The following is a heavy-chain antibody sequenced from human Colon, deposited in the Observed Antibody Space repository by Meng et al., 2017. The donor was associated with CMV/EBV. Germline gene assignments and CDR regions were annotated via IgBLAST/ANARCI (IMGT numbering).Heavy chain of an antibody. CDR1: GFTFSSHA. Sequence: GESLKISCAASGFTFSSHAMSWVRLAPGRGLEWVSGFSRDGENSYYADSVRGRFTISRDISKGTLYLQMDSLRAEDTALYYCAKGSTDGFNGLFDSWGQGALVTVSS. D-gene: IGHD5-24*01. CDR2: FSRDGENS. J-gene: IGHJ4*02. V-gene: IGHV3-23*01. CDR3: AKGSTDGFNGLFDS.